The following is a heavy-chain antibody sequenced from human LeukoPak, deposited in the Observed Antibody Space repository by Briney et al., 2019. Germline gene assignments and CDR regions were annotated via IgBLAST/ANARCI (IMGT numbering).Heavy chain of an antibody. CDR2: IYYSGST. Sequence: SQTPPLTCTVSGGSISSGDYYWSWIRQPPGKGLEWIGYIYYSGSTYYNPSLKSRITISLDTSMNHFSLKLSSVTAADTAVYYCARVQKTNSGSGTSIFDYWGQGTLVTVSS. D-gene: IGHD3-10*01. CDR1: GGSISSGDYY. V-gene: IGHV4-30-4*01. J-gene: IGHJ4*02. CDR3: ARVQKTNSGSGTSIFDY.